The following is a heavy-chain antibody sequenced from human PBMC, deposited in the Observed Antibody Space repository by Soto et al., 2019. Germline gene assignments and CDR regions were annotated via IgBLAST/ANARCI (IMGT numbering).Heavy chain of an antibody. D-gene: IGHD1-26*01. CDR1: GYTFTSYA. Sequence: QVQLVQSGAEVKKPGASVKVSCKASGYTFTSYAMHWVRQAPRQMREWMVWINAGNGNTKYSQKFQGRVAITRDTSASTAYTELSTLRSEDTAVYSCARGLGLYSFDYWGQGTLVTVSS. V-gene: IGHV1-3*01. J-gene: IGHJ4*02. CDR2: INAGNGNT. CDR3: ARGLGLYSFDY.